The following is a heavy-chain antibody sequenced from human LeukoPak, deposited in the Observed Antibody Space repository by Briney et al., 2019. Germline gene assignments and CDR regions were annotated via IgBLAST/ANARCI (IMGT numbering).Heavy chain of an antibody. Sequence: ASVKVSCKASGYTFTGYYMHWVRQAPGQGLEWMGWINPNSGGTNYAQKFQGWVTMTRDTSISTAYMGLSRLRSDDTAVYYCARVRRRGITIFGVAYHDAFDIWGQGTMVTVSS. CDR1: GYTFTGYY. CDR3: ARVRRRGITIFGVAYHDAFDI. V-gene: IGHV1-2*04. J-gene: IGHJ3*02. CDR2: INPNSGGT. D-gene: IGHD3-3*01.